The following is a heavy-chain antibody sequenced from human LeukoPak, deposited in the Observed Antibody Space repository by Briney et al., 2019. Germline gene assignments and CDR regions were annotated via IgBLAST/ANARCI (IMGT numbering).Heavy chain of an antibody. D-gene: IGHD1-26*01. CDR1: GFTVSSNY. J-gene: IGHJ4*02. V-gene: IGHV3-53*01. CDR3: ARGDSGSYSAY. CDR2: IYSGGST. Sequence: GGSLRLSCAASGFTVSSNYMSWVRQAPGKGLEWVSVIYSGGSTYYADSVKGRFTISRDNSKNTLYLQMNSLRAEDTAVYYCARGDSGSYSAYWGQGTLVTVSS.